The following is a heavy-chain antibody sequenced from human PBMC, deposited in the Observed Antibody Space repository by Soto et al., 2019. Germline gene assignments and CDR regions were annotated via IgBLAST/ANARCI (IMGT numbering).Heavy chain of an antibody. CDR1: GGSISSGDYY. D-gene: IGHD3-10*01. CDR3: ARDFSGPERQYYHGSGSYPWGYGMDV. J-gene: IGHJ6*02. CDR2: IYYSGST. V-gene: IGHV4-30-4*01. Sequence: SETLSLTCTVSGGSISSGDYYWSWIRQPPGKGLEWIGYIYYSGSTYYNPSLKSRVTISVDTSKNQFSLKLSSVAAADTAVYYCARDFSGPERQYYHGSGSYPWGYGMDVWGQGTTVTVSS.